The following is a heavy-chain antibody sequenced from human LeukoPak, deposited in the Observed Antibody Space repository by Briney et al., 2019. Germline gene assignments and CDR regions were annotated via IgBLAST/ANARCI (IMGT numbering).Heavy chain of an antibody. CDR2: ISGSGGRT. Sequence: PGGYLRPSCAASGFTLTSYGMGWVRQAPGKGLEWVSLISGSGGRTFYADSVKGRFTISSDASKNTLYLQMNSLRVEDTAVYYCVRKVVTTRSWFDPWGQGTLVTVSS. CDR1: GFTLTSYG. CDR3: VRKVVTTRSWFDP. V-gene: IGHV3-23*01. J-gene: IGHJ5*02. D-gene: IGHD4-11*01.